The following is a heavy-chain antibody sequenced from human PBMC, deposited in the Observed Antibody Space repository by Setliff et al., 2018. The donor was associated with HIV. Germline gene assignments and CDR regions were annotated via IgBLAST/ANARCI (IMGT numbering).Heavy chain of an antibody. J-gene: IGHJ1*01. CDR2: IIPIFGTP. CDR1: GGTFRGFG. Sequence: GASVKVSCKASGGTFRGFGISWVVQAPGQGLEWMGQIIPIFGTPRYAQKFQGRVTITADESTSTVYMELRSLRSDDTAVYYCARASWEWEPSAEYFQHWGQGTLVTVSS. D-gene: IGHD1-26*01. V-gene: IGHV1-69*13. CDR3: ARASWEWEPSAEYFQH.